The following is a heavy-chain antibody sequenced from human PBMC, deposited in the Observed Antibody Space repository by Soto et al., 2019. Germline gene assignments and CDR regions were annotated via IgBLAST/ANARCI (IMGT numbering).Heavy chain of an antibody. CDR3: SREVNFYGLDV. Sequence: QVQLVQSGAEVKKPGASVKVPCKASGYTFTSYDINWVRQATGQGLEWMGWMNPNSGNTGYAQKFQGSVIMTRNTSISTAYMELSSLRSEDTAVYYCSREVNFYGLDVWGQGTTVTVSS. CDR2: MNPNSGNT. J-gene: IGHJ6*02. CDR1: GYTFTSYD. V-gene: IGHV1-8*01.